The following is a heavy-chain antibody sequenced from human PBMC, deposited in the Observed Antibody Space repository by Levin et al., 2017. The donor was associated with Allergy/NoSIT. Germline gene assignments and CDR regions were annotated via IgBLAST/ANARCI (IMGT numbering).Heavy chain of an antibody. CDR1: GFTFRTYA. Sequence: GGSLRLSCAASGFTFRTYAMTWVRQAPGKGLEWVSTLSAIGEATHYADSVKGRFTISRDNSKNMLYLQMNSLRADDTAVYYCAKHIVVAGSRWFDPWGQGTLVTVSS. CDR2: LSAIGEAT. J-gene: IGHJ5*01. V-gene: IGHV3-23*01. CDR3: AKHIVVAGSRWFDP. D-gene: IGHD6-19*01.